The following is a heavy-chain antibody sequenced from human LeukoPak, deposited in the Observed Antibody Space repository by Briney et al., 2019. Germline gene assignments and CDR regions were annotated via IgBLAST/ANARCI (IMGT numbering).Heavy chain of an antibody. D-gene: IGHD2-21*02. CDR3: VRDLTARNYFDS. V-gene: IGHV3-21*01. J-gene: IGHJ4*02. CDR2: IGGGHDVE. CDR1: GFTFSDYS. Sequence: PGGSLRLSCAASGFTFSDYSMNWVRQAPGKGLEWVSSIGGGHDVELYADSVKGRFTVSRDDAKKLTFLQMNNLRVEDTAMYYCVRDLTARNYFDSWGQGTLVTVSS.